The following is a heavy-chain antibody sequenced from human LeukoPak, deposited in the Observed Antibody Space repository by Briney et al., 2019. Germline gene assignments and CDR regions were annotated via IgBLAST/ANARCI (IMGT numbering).Heavy chain of an antibody. V-gene: IGHV1-18*01. CDR3: ARALYSYGSY. CDR2: ISAYNGNT. J-gene: IGHJ4*02. D-gene: IGHD5-18*01. Sequence: ASVKVSCXASGYTFTSYGISWVRLAPGQGLEWMRWISAYNGNTNFAQKLQGRVTMTTDTSTSTAYMELRSLRSDDTAVYYCARALYSYGSYWGQGTLVTVSS. CDR1: GYTFTSYG.